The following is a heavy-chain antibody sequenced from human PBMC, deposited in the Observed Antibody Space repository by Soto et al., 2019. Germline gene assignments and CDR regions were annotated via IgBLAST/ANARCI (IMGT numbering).Heavy chain of an antibody. V-gene: IGHV3-23*01. CDR3: AKDLGTDDFWSAYYTYYYVDV. CDR2: ISGSGDNT. Sequence: EVQLLESGGGLVQPGGSLRLSCAASGFTFSSYALNWVRQAPGKGLEWVSVISGSGDNTYYADSVKGRFTISRDNSKNTLYLQMNSLRAVDTAVYYCAKDLGTDDFWSAYYTYYYVDVWGKGTTVTVSS. D-gene: IGHD3-3*01. J-gene: IGHJ6*03. CDR1: GFTFSSYA.